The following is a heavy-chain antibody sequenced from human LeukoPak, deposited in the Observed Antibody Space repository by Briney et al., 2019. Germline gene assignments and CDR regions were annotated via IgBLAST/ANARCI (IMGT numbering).Heavy chain of an antibody. CDR2: ISGNGGSI. D-gene: IGHD1-7*01. CDR3: GRDEGSSENCNYADY. J-gene: IGHJ4*02. Sequence: SLRLSCAAAGFTFDDDAMHWVRQAPGEGLEWVSGISGNGGSISYADSVKGRFTISRDNAKNSLYREMNSLSAEHTAVYYCGRDEGSSENCNYADYWGQGTLVTVSS. CDR1: GFTFDDDA. V-gene: IGHV3-9*01.